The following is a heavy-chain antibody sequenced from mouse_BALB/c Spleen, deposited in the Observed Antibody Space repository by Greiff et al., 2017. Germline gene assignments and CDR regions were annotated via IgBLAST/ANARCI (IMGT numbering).Heavy chain of an antibody. V-gene: IGHV3-2*02. CDR2: ISYSGST. D-gene: IGHD2-3*01. CDR3: ARESDGYSYYYAMDY. J-gene: IGHJ4*01. CDR1: GYSITSDYA. Sequence: EVQLKQSGPGLVKPSQSLSLTCTVTGYSITSDYAWNWIRQFPGNKLEWMGYISYSGSTSYNPSLKSRISITRDTSTNQFFLQLNSVTTEDTATYYCARESDGYSYYYAMDYWGQGTSVTVSS.